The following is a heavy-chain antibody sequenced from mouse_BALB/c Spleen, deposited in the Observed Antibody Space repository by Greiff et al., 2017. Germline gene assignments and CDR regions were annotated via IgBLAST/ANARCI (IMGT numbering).Heavy chain of an antibody. CDR3: ARSGSTARATFDY. CDR2: ILPGSGST. D-gene: IGHD3-2*01. J-gene: IGHJ2*01. V-gene: IGHV1-9*01. Sequence: QVQLKESGAELMKPGASVKISCKATGYTFSSYWIEWVKQRPGHGLEWIGEILPGSGSTNYNEKFKGKATFTADTSSNTAYMQLSSLTSEDSAVYYCARSGSTARATFDYWGQGTTLTVSS. CDR1: GYTFSSYW.